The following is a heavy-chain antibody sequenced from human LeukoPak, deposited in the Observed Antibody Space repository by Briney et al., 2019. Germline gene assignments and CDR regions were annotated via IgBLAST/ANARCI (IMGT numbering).Heavy chain of an antibody. D-gene: IGHD3-3*01. CDR1: GGSISSGGYY. CDR2: INHSGST. J-gene: IGHJ5*02. CDR3: ARGPRQITIFGVVISPYNWFDP. V-gene: IGHV4-34*01. Sequence: ETLSLTCAVSGGSISSGGYYWSWIRQPPGKGLEWIGEINHSGSTNYNPSLKSRVTISVDTSKNQFSLKLSSVTAADTAVYYCARGPRQITIFGVVISPYNWFDPWGQGTLVTVSS.